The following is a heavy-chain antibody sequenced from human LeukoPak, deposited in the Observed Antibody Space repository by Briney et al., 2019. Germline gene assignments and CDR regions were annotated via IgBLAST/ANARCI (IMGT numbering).Heavy chain of an antibody. CDR1: GGSFSAYY. V-gene: IGHV4-34*01. D-gene: IGHD3-22*01. Sequence: SETLSLTCAVYGGSFSAYYWNWIRQPPGKGLEWIGEINHSGSTNYNPSLKSRVTISVDTSKNQFSLKLSSVTAADTAVYYCARGGEYYDSSGPYYYYYMDVWGKGTTVTVSS. J-gene: IGHJ6*03. CDR2: INHSGST. CDR3: ARGGEYYDSSGPYYYYYMDV.